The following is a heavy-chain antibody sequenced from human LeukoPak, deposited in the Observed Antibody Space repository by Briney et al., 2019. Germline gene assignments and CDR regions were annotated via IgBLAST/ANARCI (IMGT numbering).Heavy chain of an antibody. Sequence: GGSLGLSCAASGFTFSNYWMTWVRQAPGKGLEWVANINRDGSERYYVDSVKGRFTISRDDAKSSLYLQMNSLRAEDTAVYYCARRNAMDVWGQGTTVIVFS. V-gene: IGHV3-7*03. CDR2: INRDGSER. CDR1: GFTFSNYW. J-gene: IGHJ6*02. CDR3: ARRNAMDV.